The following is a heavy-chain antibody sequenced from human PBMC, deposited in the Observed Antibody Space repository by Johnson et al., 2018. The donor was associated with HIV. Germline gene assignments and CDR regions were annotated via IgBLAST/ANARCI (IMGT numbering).Heavy chain of an antibody. J-gene: IGHJ3*02. V-gene: IGHV3-23*04. D-gene: IGHD1-7*01. Sequence: VQLVESGGDLVQPGGSLRLSCTASGFTFSSYAMSWVRQAPGKGLEWVSAISGSGGSTYYADSVKGRFAISRDNSKNTLYLQMNSLRAEDTAVYYCARDRGNYDDAFDTWGQGTMVTVSS. CDR2: ISGSGGST. CDR3: ARDRGNYDDAFDT. CDR1: GFTFSSYA.